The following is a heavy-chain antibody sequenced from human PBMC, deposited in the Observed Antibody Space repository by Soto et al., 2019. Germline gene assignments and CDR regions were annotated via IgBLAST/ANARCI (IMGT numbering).Heavy chain of an antibody. J-gene: IGHJ6*02. D-gene: IGHD6-19*01. CDR1: GGSIRSTDW. CDR2: IYHSGTT. V-gene: IGHV4-4*02. CDR3: AKAGGITVARDYYYGMDV. Sequence: SDTPSLTCAASGGSIRSTDWWRSVRQPPGKGPEWIGEIYHSGTTNYNPSLKSRVTISVDKSKNQFSLNLSSVTAADTAVYYCAKAGGITVARDYYYGMDVWGQGTTVNVS.